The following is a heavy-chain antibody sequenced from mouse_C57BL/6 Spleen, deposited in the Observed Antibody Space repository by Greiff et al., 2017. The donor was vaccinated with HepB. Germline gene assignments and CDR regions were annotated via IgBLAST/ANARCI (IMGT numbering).Heavy chain of an antibody. CDR1: GYTFTSYW. D-gene: IGHD2-2*01. J-gene: IGHJ3*01. CDR3: ARSLSTTMVTPAY. Sequence: QVQLQQPGAELVKPGASVKLSCKASGYTFTSYWMHWVKQRPGRGLEWIGRIDPNSGGTKYNEKFKSKATLTVDKHSSTAYMQLSSLTSADYAVYYCARSLSTTMVTPAYWGQGTLVTVSA. V-gene: IGHV1-72*01. CDR2: IDPNSGGT.